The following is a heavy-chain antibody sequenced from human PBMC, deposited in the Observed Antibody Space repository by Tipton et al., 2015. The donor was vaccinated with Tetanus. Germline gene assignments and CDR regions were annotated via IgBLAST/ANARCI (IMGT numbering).Heavy chain of an antibody. Sequence: TLSLTCTLSGGSITSNYWTWIRQPAGKGLEWIGRIYAPGITNYNPSLKSRVSMSVDTSKNQFSLKLSSVTAADTAVYYCARESWNRDAFDIWGQGTMVTVSS. CDR1: GGSITSNY. J-gene: IGHJ3*02. V-gene: IGHV4-4*07. CDR3: ARESWNRDAFDI. D-gene: IGHD1-1*01. CDR2: IYAPGIT.